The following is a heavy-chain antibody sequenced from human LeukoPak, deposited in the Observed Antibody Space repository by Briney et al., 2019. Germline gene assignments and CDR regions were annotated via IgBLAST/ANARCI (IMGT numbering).Heavy chain of an antibody. Sequence: GGSLRLSCAASGFTFSSYDMHWVRQATGKGLEWVSAIGTAGDTYYPGSVKGRFTISRENAKNSLYLQMNSLRAEDTAVYYCARASGYYYGGAFDIWGQGTMVTVSS. CDR3: ARASGYYYGGAFDI. CDR2: IGTAGDT. CDR1: GFTFSSYD. V-gene: IGHV3-13*01. D-gene: IGHD3-22*01. J-gene: IGHJ3*02.